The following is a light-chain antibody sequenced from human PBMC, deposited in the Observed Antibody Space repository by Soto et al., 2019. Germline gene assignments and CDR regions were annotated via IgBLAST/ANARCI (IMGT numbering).Light chain of an antibody. Sequence: DIQMTQSPSSLSASVVDGVTITCQASQDITNYLNWYQQKPWKSPKLLIFDAANLEAGVPSRFSGSGSGTDFTLTISSLQSEDFATYYCQQLNSYPITFGQGTRLEIK. J-gene: IGKJ5*01. CDR2: DAA. CDR1: QDITNY. V-gene: IGKV1-33*01. CDR3: QQLNSYPIT.